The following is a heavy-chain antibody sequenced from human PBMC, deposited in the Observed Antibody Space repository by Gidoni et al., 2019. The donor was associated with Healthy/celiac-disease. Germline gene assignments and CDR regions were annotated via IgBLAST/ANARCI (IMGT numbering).Heavy chain of an antibody. CDR2: IYDSGST. J-gene: IGHJ3*02. CDR3: ARESRAHAFDI. Sequence: QVQLQESGPGLVKPSETLSLTCTVSGGSISSYYWSWIRQPPGKGLEWIGYIYDSGSTNYNPSLKSRVTISVDTSKNQFSLKLSSVTAADTAVYYCARESRAHAFDIWGQGTMVTVSS. CDR1: GGSISSYY. V-gene: IGHV4-59*01.